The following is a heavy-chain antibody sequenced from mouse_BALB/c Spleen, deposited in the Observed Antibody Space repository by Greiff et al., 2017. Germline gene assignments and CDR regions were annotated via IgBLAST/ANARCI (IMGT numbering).Heavy chain of an antibody. J-gene: IGHJ1*01. V-gene: IGHV1-80*01. CDR2: IYPGDGDT. Sequence: VQLQQSGAELVRPGSSVKISCKASGYAFSSYWMNWVKQRPGQGLEWIGQIYPGDGDTNYNGKFKGKATLTADKSSSTAYMQLSSLTSEDSAVYFCARGELRLLYWYFDVWGAGTTVTVSS. D-gene: IGHD1-2*01. CDR3: ARGELRLLYWYFDV. CDR1: GYAFSSYW.